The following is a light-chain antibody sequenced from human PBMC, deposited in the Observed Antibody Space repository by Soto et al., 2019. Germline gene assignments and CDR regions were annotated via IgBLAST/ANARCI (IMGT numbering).Light chain of an antibody. CDR2: DAS. V-gene: IGKV3-20*01. Sequence: IVMTQSPDTLSLSPGERATLSCRASQTSRTSLAWYQQRPGQAPRLLIFDASSKTFGVPDRFTGSGSGTDFALTMNRLESENFGVYCCQQYGSSVTFGGGTKVEIK. CDR3: QQYGSSVT. CDR1: QTSRTS. J-gene: IGKJ4*01.